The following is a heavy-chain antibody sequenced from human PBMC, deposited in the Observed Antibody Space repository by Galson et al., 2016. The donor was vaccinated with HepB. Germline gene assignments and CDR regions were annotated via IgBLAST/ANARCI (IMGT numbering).Heavy chain of an antibody. CDR2: IYHSGGT. V-gene: IGHV4-4*02. CDR3: ARKDGFGHSITWNWFVP. D-gene: IGHD3-10*01. CDR1: GVSISSTNW. Sequence: SETLSLTCAVSGVSISSTNWWSWVRQPPGKGLEWIGEIYHSGGTNYNPSLKSRVTISVDKSENHFSLMLTSVTAADTAVYYCARKDGFGHSITWNWFVPWGQGTTVTVSA. J-gene: IGHJ5*01.